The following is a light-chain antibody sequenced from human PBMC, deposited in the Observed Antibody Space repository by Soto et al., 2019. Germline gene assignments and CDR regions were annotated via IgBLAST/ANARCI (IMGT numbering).Light chain of an antibody. CDR3: QQYNNWWT. J-gene: IGKJ1*01. Sequence: EIVWTHSPGTLSLSPGQRATLSCRASESISRDYLAWYQQRLGQAPRLLIYGASSGATGIPARFTGSGSGTEFTLTISSLQFDDSAVYYCQQYNNWWTFGQGTKVDI. CDR2: GAS. V-gene: IGKV3D-15*01. CDR1: ESISRDY.